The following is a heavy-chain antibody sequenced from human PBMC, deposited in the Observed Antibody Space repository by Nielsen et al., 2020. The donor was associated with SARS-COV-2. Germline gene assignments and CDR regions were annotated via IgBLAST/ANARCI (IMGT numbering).Heavy chain of an antibody. V-gene: IGHV3-74*01. CDR1: GFTFSSYW. J-gene: IGHJ6*02. CDR3: AKGEWLSHYYYYGMDV. CDR2: INSDGSST. D-gene: IGHD3-3*01. Sequence: GGSLRLSCAASGFTFSSYWMHWVRQAPGKGLVWVSRINSDGSSTSYADSVKGRFTISRDNAKNTLYLQMNSLRAEDTALYYCAKGEWLSHYYYYGMDVWGQGTTVTVSS.